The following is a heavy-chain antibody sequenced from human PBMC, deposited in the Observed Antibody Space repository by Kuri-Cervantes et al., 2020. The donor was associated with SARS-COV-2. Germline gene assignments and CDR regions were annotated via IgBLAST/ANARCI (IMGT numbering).Heavy chain of an antibody. V-gene: IGHV3-23*01. Sequence: GGSLRLSCAASEFTFSSYAMSWVRQAPGKGLEWVSAIRGGADYAFYADSVKGRFTISRDNSKNTLFLQMNSLRAEDTAVYYCARQEDYDFWSGETYGMDVWGQGTTVTVSS. D-gene: IGHD3-3*01. CDR3: ARQEDYDFWSGETYGMDV. CDR2: IRGGADYA. J-gene: IGHJ6*02. CDR1: EFTFSSYA.